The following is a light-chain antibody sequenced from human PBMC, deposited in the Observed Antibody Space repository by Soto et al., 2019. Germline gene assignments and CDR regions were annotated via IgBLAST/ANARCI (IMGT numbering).Light chain of an antibody. CDR1: SSDVGGYDY. CDR2: DVT. V-gene: IGLV2-14*01. CDR3: TSYTSSSTYV. J-gene: IGLJ1*01. Sequence: QSVLNQPASVSGSPGQSITVSCTGTSSDVGGYDYVSWYQQHPGNAPKLLISDVTNRPSGVSNRFSGSKSGNTASLTISGLQTEDEADYYCTSYTSSSTYVFGTGTKVTVL.